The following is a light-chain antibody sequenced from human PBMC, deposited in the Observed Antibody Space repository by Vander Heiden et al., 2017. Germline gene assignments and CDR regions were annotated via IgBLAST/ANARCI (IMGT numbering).Light chain of an antibody. Sequence: DIQLTQSPSTLSASVEDRVTITFRASQSISSWLAWYQQKPRKAPKLLIYKASSLESGVPSRFSGSGSGTEFTLTISSLQPDDFATYYCQQYNSYTWTFGQGTKVEIK. V-gene: IGKV1-5*03. CDR2: KAS. CDR3: QQYNSYTWT. CDR1: QSISSW. J-gene: IGKJ1*01.